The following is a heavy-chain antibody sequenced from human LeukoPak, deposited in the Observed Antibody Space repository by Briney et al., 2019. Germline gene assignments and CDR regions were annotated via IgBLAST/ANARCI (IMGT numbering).Heavy chain of an antibody. CDR3: ARARPDCGGDCYSGFDY. CDR2: IYYSGST. D-gene: IGHD2-21*02. J-gene: IGHJ4*02. CDR1: GGSISSSSYY. Sequence: SETLSLTCTVSGGSISSSSYYWGWIRQPPEKGLEWIGSIYYSGSTYYNPSLKSRVTISVDTSKNQFSLKLSSVTAADTAVYYCARARPDCGGDCYSGFDYWGQGTLVTVSS. V-gene: IGHV4-39*01.